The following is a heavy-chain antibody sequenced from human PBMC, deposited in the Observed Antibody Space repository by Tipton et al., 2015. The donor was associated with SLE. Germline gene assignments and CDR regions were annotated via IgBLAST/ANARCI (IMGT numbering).Heavy chain of an antibody. D-gene: IGHD5-18*01. CDR3: ASAVDTAMVPFDY. Sequence: TLSLTCTVSGGSISSHYWSWIRQAPGQGLEWIGYISHSETTNYNPSLKSRVTISVDTSKNQFSLKLSSVTAADTAVYYCASAVDTAMVPFDYWGQGTLVTVSS. V-gene: IGHV4-59*11. CDR2: ISHSETT. CDR1: GGSISSHY. J-gene: IGHJ4*02.